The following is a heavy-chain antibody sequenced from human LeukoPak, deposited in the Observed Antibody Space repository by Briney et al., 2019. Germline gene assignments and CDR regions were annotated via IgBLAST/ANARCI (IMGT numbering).Heavy chain of an antibody. Sequence: ASLKVSCKASGYTFTSYDINWVRQATGQGLEWMGWMNPNSGNTGYVQKFQGRVTMNRNTSISTAYKELSSLRSEDTAVYYCARVPLRRADFWSGLHPIMDVWGKGTTVTVSS. V-gene: IGHV1-8*01. CDR2: MNPNSGNT. CDR1: GYTFTSYD. CDR3: ARVPLRRADFWSGLHPIMDV. D-gene: IGHD3-3*01. J-gene: IGHJ6*03.